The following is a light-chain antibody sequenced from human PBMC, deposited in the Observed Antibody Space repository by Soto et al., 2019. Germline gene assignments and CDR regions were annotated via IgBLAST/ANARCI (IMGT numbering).Light chain of an antibody. CDR2: GAS. CDR3: QQYGSSPIT. V-gene: IGKV3-20*01. J-gene: IGKJ5*01. CDR1: RSVSSY. Sequence: EIVLTQSPATLSLSPGESATLSCRASRSVSSYLAWYQQKPGQAPRLLISGASSRATGIPDRFSGSGSGTDFTLTISRLEPEDFAVYYCQQYGSSPITFGQGTRLEIK.